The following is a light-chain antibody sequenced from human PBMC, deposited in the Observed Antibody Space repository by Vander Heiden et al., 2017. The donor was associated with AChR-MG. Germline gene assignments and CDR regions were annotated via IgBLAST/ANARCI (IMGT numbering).Light chain of an antibody. CDR3: AAWDDSLSGWV. Sequence: SVLTQPPSASGTPGQRVTLPCSGSSSNIGSNYGYWYQQLPGTAPKLLIYRNNQRPSGVPDRFSGSKSGTSASLAISGLRSEDEADYYCAAWDDSLSGWVFGGGTKLTVL. CDR1: SSNIGSNY. J-gene: IGLJ3*02. V-gene: IGLV1-47*01. CDR2: RNN.